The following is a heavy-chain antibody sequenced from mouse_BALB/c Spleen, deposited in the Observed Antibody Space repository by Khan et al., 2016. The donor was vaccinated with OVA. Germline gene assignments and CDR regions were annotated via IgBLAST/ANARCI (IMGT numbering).Heavy chain of an antibody. V-gene: IGHV3-2*02. CDR3: ARDGSRYNYAMDY. J-gene: IGHJ4*01. D-gene: IGHD2-3*01. Sequence: EVQLQESGPGLVKPSQSLSLTCTVTGYSITSDYAWNWIRQFPGNKLEWMGYISYSGSTNYNPALKSRISITRDTSKNQFFLQLNSVTIEDTATYYCARDGSRYNYAMDYWGQGTSVTVSS. CDR2: ISYSGST. CDR1: GYSITSDYA.